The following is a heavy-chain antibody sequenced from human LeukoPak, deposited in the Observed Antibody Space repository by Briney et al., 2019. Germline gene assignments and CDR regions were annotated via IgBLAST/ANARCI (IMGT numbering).Heavy chain of an antibody. Sequence: ASVKVSCKASGYIFTSYYIHWVRQAPGQGLEWMGIINPSGGTTSYAQKFQGRVTMTRDTSTSTVYMDLSSLRSEDTAVYYCARGGTWLSHHYSSGKDFWGQGTLVTVSS. V-gene: IGHV1-46*01. CDR3: ARGGTWLSHHYSSGKDF. D-gene: IGHD6-19*01. CDR2: INPSGGTT. J-gene: IGHJ4*02. CDR1: GYIFTSYY.